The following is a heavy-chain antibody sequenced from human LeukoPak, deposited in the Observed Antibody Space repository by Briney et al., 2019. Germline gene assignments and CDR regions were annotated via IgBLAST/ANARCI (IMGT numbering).Heavy chain of an antibody. CDR3: ARVPYYYGSGSYIGITYYYYMDV. CDR1: GGSISSGSYY. V-gene: IGHV4-61*02. D-gene: IGHD3-10*01. CDR2: IYTSGST. J-gene: IGHJ6*03. Sequence: PSETLSLTCTVSGGSISSGSYYWSWIRQPAGKGQEWIGRIYTSGSTNYNPSLKSRVTISVDTSKNQFSLKLSSVTAADTAVYYCARVPYYYGSGSYIGITYYYYMDVWGKGTTVTVSS.